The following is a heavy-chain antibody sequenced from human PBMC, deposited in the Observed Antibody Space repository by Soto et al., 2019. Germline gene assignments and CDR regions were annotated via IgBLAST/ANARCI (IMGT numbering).Heavy chain of an antibody. D-gene: IGHD6-6*01. CDR3: ATNPRARRTFDY. CDR1: GYTLTELS. Sequence: GASVKVSCKVSGYTLTELSMHWVRQAPGKGLEWMGGFDPEDGETIYAQKFQGRVTMTEDTSTDTAYMELSSLRSEDTAVYYCATNPRARRTFDYWGQGTLVTVSS. CDR2: FDPEDGET. J-gene: IGHJ4*02. V-gene: IGHV1-24*01.